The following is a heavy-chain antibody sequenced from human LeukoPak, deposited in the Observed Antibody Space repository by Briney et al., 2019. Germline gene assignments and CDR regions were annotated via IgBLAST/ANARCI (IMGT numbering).Heavy chain of an antibody. CDR3: ARDVSAVATSQTDSMDV. Sequence: GGSLRLSCAASGFTFSSYAMHWVRQAPGKGLEWVAVISYDGSNKYYADSVKGRFTISRDNSKNTLYLQMNSLRAEDTAVYYCARDVSAVATSQTDSMDVWGQGTTVTVSS. D-gene: IGHD6-19*01. CDR1: GFTFSSYA. J-gene: IGHJ6*02. V-gene: IGHV3-30-3*01. CDR2: ISYDGSNK.